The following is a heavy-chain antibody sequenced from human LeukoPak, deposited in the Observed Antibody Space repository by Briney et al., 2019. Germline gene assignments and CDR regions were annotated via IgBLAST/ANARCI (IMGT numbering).Heavy chain of an antibody. J-gene: IGHJ4*02. D-gene: IGHD6-6*01. CDR3: ARGVAARRYYFDY. CDR2: IYIGGST. Sequence: SETLSLTCIVSGGSISSYYGNWIRQSAGKGLEWIGRIYIGGSTSYNPSLKSRVTISVDTSKNQFSLKLSSVTAADTAVYYCARGVAARRYYFDYWGQGTLVTVSS. V-gene: IGHV4-4*07. CDR1: GGSISSYY.